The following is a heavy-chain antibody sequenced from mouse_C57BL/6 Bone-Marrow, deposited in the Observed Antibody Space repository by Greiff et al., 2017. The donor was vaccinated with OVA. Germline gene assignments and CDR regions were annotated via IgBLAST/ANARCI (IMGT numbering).Heavy chain of an antibody. Sequence: VKLQQPGAELVMPGASVKLSCKASGYTFTSYWMHWVKQRPGQGLEWIGEIDPSDSYTNYNQKFKGKSTLTVDKSSSTAYMQLSSLTSEDSAVYYCARWGLRREAWFAYWGQGTLVTVSA. CDR1: GYTFTSYW. CDR2: IDPSDSYT. V-gene: IGHV1-69*01. CDR3: ARWGLRREAWFAY. D-gene: IGHD2-4*01. J-gene: IGHJ3*01.